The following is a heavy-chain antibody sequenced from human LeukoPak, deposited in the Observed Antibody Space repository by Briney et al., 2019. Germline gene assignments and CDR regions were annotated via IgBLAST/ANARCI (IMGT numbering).Heavy chain of an antibody. V-gene: IGHV3-23*01. CDR2: ISGSGGST. Sequence: PGGSLRLSCAASGFTFSSYSMSWVRQAPGKGLEWVSAISGSGGSTYYADSVKGRFTISRDNSKNTLYLQMNSLRAEDTAVYYCANRPRGYCSGGSCYYWFDPWGQGTLVTVSS. CDR3: ANRPRGYCSGGSCYYWFDP. CDR1: GFTFSSYS. D-gene: IGHD2-15*01. J-gene: IGHJ5*02.